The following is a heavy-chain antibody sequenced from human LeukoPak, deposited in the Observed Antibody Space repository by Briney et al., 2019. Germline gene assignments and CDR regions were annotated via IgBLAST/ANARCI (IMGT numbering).Heavy chain of an antibody. CDR3: AKQWGPGY. D-gene: IGHD1-26*01. CDR1: GFTFSTYS. V-gene: IGHV3-21*01. J-gene: IGHJ4*02. Sequence: GGSLRLSCAASGFTFSTYSMNWVRQAPGKGLDWVSSISSSSSYIYYADSVNGRFTISRDNAKNSLYLQMNSLRAEDTAVYYCAKQWGPGYWGLGTLVTVFS. CDR2: ISSSSSYI.